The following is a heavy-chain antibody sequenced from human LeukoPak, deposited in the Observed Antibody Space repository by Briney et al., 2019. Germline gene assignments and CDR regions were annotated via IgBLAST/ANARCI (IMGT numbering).Heavy chain of an antibody. CDR1: GGSISIYY. CDR2: IYDSGST. J-gene: IGHJ6*03. Sequence: SETLSLTCTVSGGSISIYYWSWIRQPPGKGLEWIGYIYDSGSTNYNPSLKSRVTISVDTSKNQFSLKLSSVTAADTAVYYCARALIVVVVAATHFASKDYYMDVWGKGTTVTVSS. V-gene: IGHV4-59*12. CDR3: ARALIVVVVAATHFASKDYYMDV. D-gene: IGHD2-15*01.